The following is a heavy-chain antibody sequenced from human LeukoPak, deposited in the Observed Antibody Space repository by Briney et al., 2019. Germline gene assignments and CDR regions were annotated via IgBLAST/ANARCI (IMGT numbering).Heavy chain of an antibody. Sequence: ASVKVSCKASGYTFTGYYTHWVRQAPGQGLEWMGWINPNSGGTNYAQKFQGRVTMTRDTSISTACMELSRLRSDDTAVYYCARARFGESDFDYWGQGTLVTVSS. J-gene: IGHJ4*02. CDR2: INPNSGGT. CDR1: GYTFTGYY. CDR3: ARARFGESDFDY. D-gene: IGHD3-10*01. V-gene: IGHV1-2*02.